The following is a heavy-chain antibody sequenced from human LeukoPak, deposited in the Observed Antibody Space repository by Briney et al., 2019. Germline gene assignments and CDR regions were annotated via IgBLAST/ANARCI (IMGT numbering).Heavy chain of an antibody. V-gene: IGHV3-9*01. CDR3: AKDLRAGMAAFDI. J-gene: IGHJ3*02. CDR1: GFTFDEYA. D-gene: IGHD5-24*01. Sequence: GRSLRLSCAASGFTFDEYAMHWVRQAPGKGLEWVSGISWNSGSIGYADSVKGRFTISRDNAKNSLYLQMNSLRAEDTALYYCAKDLRAGMAAFDIWGQGTMVTVSS. CDR2: ISWNSGSI.